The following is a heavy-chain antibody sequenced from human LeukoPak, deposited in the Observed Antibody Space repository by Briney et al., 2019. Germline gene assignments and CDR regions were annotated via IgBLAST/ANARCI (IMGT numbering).Heavy chain of an antibody. CDR1: GFTFSSYA. Sequence: GGSLRLSCAASGFTFSSYAMSWVRQAPGKGLEWVSAISGSGGSTYYADSVKGRFTISRDNSKNTLYLQMNSLRAEDTAVYYCAKGVQDIVVVVAAPNLDYWGQGTLVTVSS. CDR2: ISGSGGST. V-gene: IGHV3-23*01. J-gene: IGHJ4*02. D-gene: IGHD2-15*01. CDR3: AKGVQDIVVVVAAPNLDY.